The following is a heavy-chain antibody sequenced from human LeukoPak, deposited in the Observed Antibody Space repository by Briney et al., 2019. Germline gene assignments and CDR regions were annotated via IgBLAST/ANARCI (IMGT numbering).Heavy chain of an antibody. CDR2: ICYSGST. V-gene: IGHV4-59*01. J-gene: IGHJ4*02. D-gene: IGHD4-11*01. CDR3: ARGGPTSDY. Sequence: PSETLSLTCTDSGGSISSYYWSWIRQPPGKGLEWIGYICYSGSTNYNPSLKSRVTISVDTSKNQFSLKLSSVTAADTAVYYCARGGPTSDYWGQGTLVTVSS. CDR1: GGSISSYY.